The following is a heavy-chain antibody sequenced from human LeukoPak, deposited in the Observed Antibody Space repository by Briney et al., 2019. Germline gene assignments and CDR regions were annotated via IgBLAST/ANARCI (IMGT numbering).Heavy chain of an antibody. J-gene: IGHJ4*02. V-gene: IGHV4-39*01. CDR1: GGSISSSNYY. D-gene: IGHD3-10*01. CDR3: ARQVMVRGALYYFDY. CDR2: IYYVGTT. Sequence: SETLSLTCTVSGGSISSSNYYWGWIRQPPGQGLEWIGSIYYVGTTYYNPSLKSRVTISVDTSKNQFSLKLSSVTAADTAVYYCARQVMVRGALYYFDYWGQGTLVTVSS.